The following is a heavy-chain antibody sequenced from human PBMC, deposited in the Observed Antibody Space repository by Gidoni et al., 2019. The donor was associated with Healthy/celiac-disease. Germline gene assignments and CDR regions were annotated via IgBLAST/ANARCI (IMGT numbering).Heavy chain of an antibody. D-gene: IGHD2-15*01. CDR3: ASSPGYCSGGSCQDYYYYMDV. J-gene: IGHJ6*03. Sequence: QVQLQQWGAGLLKPSETLSLTCAVYGGSFSGYYWSWIRQPPGKGLEWIGEINHSGSTNYNPSLKSRVTISVDTSKNQFSLKLSSVTAADTAVYYCASSPGYCSGGSCQDYYYYMDVWGKGTTVTVSS. CDR2: INHSGST. V-gene: IGHV4-34*01. CDR1: GGSFSGYY.